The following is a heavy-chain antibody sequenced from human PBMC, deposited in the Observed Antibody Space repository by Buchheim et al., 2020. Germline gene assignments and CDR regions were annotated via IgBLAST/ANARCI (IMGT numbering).Heavy chain of an antibody. CDR3: ATRSLGWIGPLGFDT. CDR2: IYYSGST. D-gene: IGHD3-3*01. J-gene: IGHJ5*02. V-gene: IGHV4-30-4*07. CDR1: GGSISSGGYS. Sequence: QVQLQESGPGLVKPSQTLSLTCAVSGGSISSGGYSWSWIRQPPGKGLEGIGYIYYSGSTYYNPSLKSRVTLSVDTSKNQFSLKLSSVTAADTAVYYCATRSLGWIGPLGFDTWGQGTL.